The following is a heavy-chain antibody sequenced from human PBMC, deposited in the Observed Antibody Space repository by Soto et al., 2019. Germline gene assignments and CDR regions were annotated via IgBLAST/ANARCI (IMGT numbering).Heavy chain of an antibody. Sequence: QVLLVQSGAEVKKPGSSVKVTCKASVGTLSSYTISWVRQAPGQGLEYMGGIMPIFGTATYTQSFQDRVTITADESTSTVYMELRSLTSDDTAVYYCTRGVTANYMGGDAFEILGQGTIVTVSS. J-gene: IGHJ3*02. CDR1: VGTLSSYT. V-gene: IGHV1-69*01. D-gene: IGHD3-16*01. CDR2: IMPIFGTA. CDR3: TRGVTANYMGGDAFEI.